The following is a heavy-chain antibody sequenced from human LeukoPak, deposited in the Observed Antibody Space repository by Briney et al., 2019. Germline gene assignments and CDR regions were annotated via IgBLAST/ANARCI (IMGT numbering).Heavy chain of an antibody. Sequence: PGGSLRLSCAASGFTFSSYSMNWVRQAPGNGLEWVSSISSSSSYIYYADSVKGRFTISRDNAKNSLYLQMNSLRAEDTAVYYCARDVVDTAMVPDAFDIWGQGTMVTVSS. J-gene: IGHJ3*02. D-gene: IGHD5-18*01. V-gene: IGHV3-21*01. CDR2: ISSSSSYI. CDR3: ARDVVDTAMVPDAFDI. CDR1: GFTFSSYS.